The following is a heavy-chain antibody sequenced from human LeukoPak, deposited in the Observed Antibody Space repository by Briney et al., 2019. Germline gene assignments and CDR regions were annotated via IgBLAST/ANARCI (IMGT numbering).Heavy chain of an antibody. CDR3: ARADRYYYDSSGHYDY. D-gene: IGHD3-22*01. Sequence: SETLSLNCAVYGGSFSGYYWSWIRQPPAKGLEWIGEINHSGSTNYNPSLKSRVTISVDTSKNQFSLKLSSVTAADTAVYYCARADRYYYDSSGHYDYWGQGTLVTVSS. V-gene: IGHV4-34*01. CDR1: GGSFSGYY. CDR2: INHSGST. J-gene: IGHJ4*02.